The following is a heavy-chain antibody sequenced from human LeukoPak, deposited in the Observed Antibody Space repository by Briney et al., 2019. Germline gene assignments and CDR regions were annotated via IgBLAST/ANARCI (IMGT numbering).Heavy chain of an antibody. Sequence: PSETLSPTCTVSGGSISSSSHYWSWIRQPPGKGLEWIGRFYYSGSTYYNPSLKSRVTISVDTSKNQFSLKLSSVTAADTAVYYCAGPYYYDSGYFDDWSEGTLVTVSS. CDR3: AGPYYYDSGYFDD. V-gene: IGHV4-39*01. J-gene: IGHJ4*02. CDR2: FYYSGST. CDR1: GGSISSSSHY. D-gene: IGHD3-22*01.